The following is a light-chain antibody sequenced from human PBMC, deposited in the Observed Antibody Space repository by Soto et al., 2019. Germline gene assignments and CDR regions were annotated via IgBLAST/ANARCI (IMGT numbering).Light chain of an antibody. J-gene: IGKJ1*01. Sequence: EIVLTQSPGTLSLSPGERATLSCRASQNVSSGYLAWYQQKPGQAPRLLIYVASTRATGIPDRFSGSGSGTDFTLTISRLEPEDFAVYYCQQYGSSRTFGQGTKVEIK. CDR1: QNVSSGY. CDR3: QQYGSSRT. CDR2: VAS. V-gene: IGKV3-20*01.